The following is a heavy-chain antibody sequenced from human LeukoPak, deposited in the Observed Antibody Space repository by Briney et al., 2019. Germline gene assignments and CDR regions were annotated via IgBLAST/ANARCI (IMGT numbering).Heavy chain of an antibody. J-gene: IGHJ4*02. CDR3: ARSVVVIVGLIDY. V-gene: IGHV4-39*01. CDR2: IYYRGST. CDR1: GGSISSSSYY. Sequence: SETLSLTCTVSGGSISSSSYYWGWIRQPPGKGLEWIGSIYYRGSTYYNPSLKSRVTISVDTSKNQFSLKLSSVTAADTAVYYCARSVVVIVGLIDYWGQGTLVTVSS. D-gene: IGHD2-21*01.